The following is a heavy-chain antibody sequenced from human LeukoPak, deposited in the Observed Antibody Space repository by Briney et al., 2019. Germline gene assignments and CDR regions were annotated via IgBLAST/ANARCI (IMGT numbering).Heavy chain of an antibody. Sequence: GASVKVSCKASGYTFTGYYMHWVRQAPRQGLEWMGWINPNSGGTNYAQKFQGRVTMTRDTSISTAYMELSRLRSDDTAVYYCARGLWFGELLLDYWGQGTLVTVSS. D-gene: IGHD3-10*01. J-gene: IGHJ4*02. V-gene: IGHV1-2*02. CDR2: INPNSGGT. CDR3: ARGLWFGELLLDY. CDR1: GYTFTGYY.